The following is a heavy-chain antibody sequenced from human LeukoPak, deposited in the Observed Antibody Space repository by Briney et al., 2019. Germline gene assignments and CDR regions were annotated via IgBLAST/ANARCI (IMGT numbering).Heavy chain of an antibody. CDR3: ARGRGFWSGYWIHYYYMDV. CDR2: IYYSGST. V-gene: IGHV4-59*12. J-gene: IGHJ6*03. Sequence: SETLSLTCTVSGGSISSYYWSWIRQPPGKGLEWIGYIYYSGSTNYNPSLKSRVTISVDTSKNQFSLKLSSVTAADTAVYYCARGRGFWSGYWIHYYYMDVWGKGTTVTVSS. D-gene: IGHD3-3*01. CDR1: GGSISSYY.